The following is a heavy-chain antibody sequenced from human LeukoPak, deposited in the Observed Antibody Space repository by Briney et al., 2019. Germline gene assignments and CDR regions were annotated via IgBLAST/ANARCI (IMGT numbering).Heavy chain of an antibody. D-gene: IGHD3-3*01. Sequence: SVKVSCKASGGTFSSYAISWVRQAPGQGLEWMGGIIPIFGTANYAQKLQGRVTMTTDTSTSTAYMELRSLRSDDTAVYYCARVDGPPEIFGVGPYYYGMDVWGQGTTVTVSS. J-gene: IGHJ6*02. V-gene: IGHV1-69*05. CDR2: IIPIFGTA. CDR1: GGTFSSYA. CDR3: ARVDGPPEIFGVGPYYYGMDV.